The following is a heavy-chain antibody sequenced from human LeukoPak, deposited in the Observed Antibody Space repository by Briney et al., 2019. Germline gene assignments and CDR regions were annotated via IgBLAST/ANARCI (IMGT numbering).Heavy chain of an antibody. D-gene: IGHD3-16*01. J-gene: IGHJ4*02. CDR2: ICWDDDK. V-gene: IGHV2-5*02. CDR1: GFSLTANKMG. CDR3: VQRQGEMILRD. Sequence: SGPTLVNPTQIRTLTCTFSGFSLTANKMGVGWIRQPPGKALEWLAFICWDDDKHYSPSLKSRLTITKDTSKNQVVLAMPSMDPLDTATYYRVQRQGEMILRDWGQGTLVTVSS.